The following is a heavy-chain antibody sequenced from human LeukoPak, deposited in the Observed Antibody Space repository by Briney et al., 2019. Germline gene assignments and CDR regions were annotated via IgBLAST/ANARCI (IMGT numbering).Heavy chain of an antibody. CDR2: IYYSGST. V-gene: IGHV4-59*01. Sequence: SETLSLTCTVSGGSISSYYWSWTRQPPGKGLEWIGYIYYSGSTNYNPSLKSRVTISVDTSKNQFSLKLSSVTAADTAVYYCARAPTPSHWYFDLWGRGTLVTVSS. CDR1: GGSISSYY. J-gene: IGHJ2*01. CDR3: ARAPTPSHWYFDL. D-gene: IGHD2-15*01.